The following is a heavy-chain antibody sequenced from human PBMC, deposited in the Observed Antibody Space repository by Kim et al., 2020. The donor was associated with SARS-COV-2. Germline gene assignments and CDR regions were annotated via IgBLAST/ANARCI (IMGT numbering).Heavy chain of an antibody. J-gene: IGHJ4*02. Sequence: GGSLRLSCAASGFTFSSYEMNWVRQAPGKGLEWVSYISSSGSTIYYADSVKGRFTISRDNAKNSLYLQMNSLRAEDTAVYYCARDRNYYDSSGYYFDYWGQGTLVTVSS. CDR3: ARDRNYYDSSGYYFDY. CDR2: ISSSGSTI. D-gene: IGHD3-22*01. CDR1: GFTFSSYE. V-gene: IGHV3-48*03.